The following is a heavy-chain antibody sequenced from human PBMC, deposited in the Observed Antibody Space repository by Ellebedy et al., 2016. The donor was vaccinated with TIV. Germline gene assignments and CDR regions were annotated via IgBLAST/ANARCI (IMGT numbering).Heavy chain of an antibody. CDR1: GDSLSTNNYY. CDR2: IYYSGST. J-gene: IGHJ4*02. Sequence: MPGGSLRLSCSVSGDSLSTNNYYWGWIRQPPGQGLEWIGHIYYSGSTNYNPSLKSRFTISVDTSKNQFSLKLSSVTAADTAVYYCARGLSNYYNIPGLLFEYWGQGTLVTVSS. D-gene: IGHD3-9*01. V-gene: IGHV4-61*05. CDR3: ARGLSNYYNIPGLLFEY.